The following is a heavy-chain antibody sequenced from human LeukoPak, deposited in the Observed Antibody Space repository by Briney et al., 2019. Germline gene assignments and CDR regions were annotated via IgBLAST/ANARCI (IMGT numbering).Heavy chain of an antibody. CDR1: GFTFSDYW. D-gene: IGHD2-2*01. CDR3: ARWRGSTSERSDY. J-gene: IGHJ4*02. Sequence: GGSLRLSCTASGFTFSDYWMTWVRRAPGKGLEWVANIKQDGSAKYYVDSVKGRFTISRDNAKNSLYLQMDSLRVEDTATYHCARWRGSTSERSDYWGQGTLVTVSS. CDR2: IKQDGSAK. V-gene: IGHV3-7*01.